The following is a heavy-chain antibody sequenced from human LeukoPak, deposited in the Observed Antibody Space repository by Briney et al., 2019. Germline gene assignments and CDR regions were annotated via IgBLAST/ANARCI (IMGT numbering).Heavy chain of an antibody. V-gene: IGHV4-4*07. CDR1: GGSISSYY. Sequence: SETLSLTCTVSGGSISSYYWSWIRQPAGKGLEWIGRIYTSRSTNYNPSLKSRVTISVDKSKNQFSLKLSSVTAADTAVYYCARDESKYSSGWYWFDPWGQGTLVTVSS. J-gene: IGHJ5*02. D-gene: IGHD6-19*01. CDR2: IYTSRST. CDR3: ARDESKYSSGWYWFDP.